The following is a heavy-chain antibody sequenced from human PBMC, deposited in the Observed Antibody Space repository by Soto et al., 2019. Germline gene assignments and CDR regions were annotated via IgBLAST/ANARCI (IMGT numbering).Heavy chain of an antibody. V-gene: IGHV4-4*02. J-gene: IGHJ4*02. CDR1: GASVSSGNW. CDR3: ARRYDFDPFDF. CDR2: IYHTGST. Sequence: QVQLQESGPGLVKPSGTLSLTCAVSGASVSSGNWWSWVRQPPGKGPEWIGDIYHTGSTHYNPSLMSRVTLSVDKSKNLFSLTLNSVTAADTAMYYCARRYDFDPFDFWGQGSLLTVSS. D-gene: IGHD3-3*01.